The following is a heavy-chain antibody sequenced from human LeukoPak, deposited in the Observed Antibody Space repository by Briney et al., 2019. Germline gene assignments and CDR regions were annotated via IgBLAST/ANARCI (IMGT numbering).Heavy chain of an antibody. J-gene: IGHJ6*03. CDR2: INPSGGST. D-gene: IGHD3-10*01. Sequence: ASAEVSCKASGYTFTTDYIHWVRQAPGQGLEWMGIINPSGGSTTYAQKFQGRVIMTGDTSTSTVYMELRSLRSEDTAVYYCARARGSGSYYGHDYYYYYYMDVWGQGTTVTVSS. V-gene: IGHV1-46*01. CDR3: ARARGSGSYYGHDYYYYYYMDV. CDR1: GYTFTTDY.